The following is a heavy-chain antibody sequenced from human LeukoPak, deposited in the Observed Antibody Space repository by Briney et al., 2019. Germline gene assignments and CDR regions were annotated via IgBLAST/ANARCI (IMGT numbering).Heavy chain of an antibody. V-gene: IGHV3-23*01. CDR3: ARDTPVAVAVFDY. Sequence: PGGSLRLSCAASGFTLSSYGMSWVRRAPGKGLELVSGISGSGGSTYYADSVKGRFTISRDNSQNTLYLQMNSLRAEDTAVYYCARDTPVAVAVFDYWGQGSLVSVSP. CDR2: ISGSGGST. CDR1: GFTLSSYG. J-gene: IGHJ4*02. D-gene: IGHD6-19*01.